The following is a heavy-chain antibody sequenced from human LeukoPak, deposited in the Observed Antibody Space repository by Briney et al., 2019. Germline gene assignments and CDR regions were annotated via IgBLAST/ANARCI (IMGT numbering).Heavy chain of an antibody. J-gene: IGHJ6*02. CDR3: AELGGGQYYYYGMDV. CDR2: ISGSGGST. Sequence: SGGSLRLSCAASGFTFSSYAMSWVRQAPGKGLEWVSAISGSGGSTYYADSVKGRFTISRDNSKNTLYLQMNSLRAEDTAVYYCAELGGGQYYYYGMDVWGQGTTVTVSS. V-gene: IGHV3-23*01. CDR1: GFTFSSYA. D-gene: IGHD3-16*01.